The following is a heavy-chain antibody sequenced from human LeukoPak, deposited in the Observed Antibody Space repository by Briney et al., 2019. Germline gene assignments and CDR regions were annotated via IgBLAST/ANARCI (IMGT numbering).Heavy chain of an antibody. CDR3: ARDEGIAAAGTKQWLASYYFDY. J-gene: IGHJ4*02. V-gene: IGHV3-33*01. D-gene: IGHD6-13*01. CDR1: GFTFSSYG. CDR2: IWYDGSNK. Sequence: PGRSLRLSCAASGFTFSSYGMHWARQAPGKGLEWVAVIWYDGSNKYYADSVKGRFTISRDNSKNTLYLQMNSLRAEDTAVYYCARDEGIAAAGTKQWLASYYFDYWGQGTLVTVSS.